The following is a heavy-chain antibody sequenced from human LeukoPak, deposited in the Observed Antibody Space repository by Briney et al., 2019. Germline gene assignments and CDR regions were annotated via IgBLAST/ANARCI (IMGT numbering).Heavy chain of an antibody. Sequence: GSLRLSFAASGFTFSSYGMHWVRQAPGKGLEWVAVIWYDGSNKYYADSVKGRFTISRDNSKNTLYLQMNSLRAEDTAVYYCARAPPGYSSSWYDHWGQGTLVTVSS. D-gene: IGHD6-13*01. CDR1: GFTFSSYG. J-gene: IGHJ5*02. CDR2: IWYDGSNK. V-gene: IGHV3-33*01. CDR3: ARAPPGYSSSWYDH.